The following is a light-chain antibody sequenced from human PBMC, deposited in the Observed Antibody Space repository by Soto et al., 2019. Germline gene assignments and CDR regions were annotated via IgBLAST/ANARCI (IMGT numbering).Light chain of an antibody. V-gene: IGLV2-14*01. Sequence: QSALTQPASVSGSPGQSITIPCTGTSSDVGGYTYVSWYQQHPGKAPKLMIYEIRNRPSGVSTRFSGSKSGNTASLTISGLQTEDEADYYCSLYTTGNTLVFGGGTKLTVL. CDR2: EIR. CDR1: SSDVGGYTY. J-gene: IGLJ2*01. CDR3: SLYTTGNTLV.